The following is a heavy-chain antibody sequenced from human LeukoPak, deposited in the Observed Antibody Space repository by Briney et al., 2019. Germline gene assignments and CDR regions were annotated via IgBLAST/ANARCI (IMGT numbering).Heavy chain of an antibody. Sequence: GGSLRLSCAASGFSFSRYAMHWVRQAPGKGPEYVSAISGNGGSTYYATSVKDRFTISRDNSNNALYLQMGSLRPEDMAVYYCARNPLQVSATPPSYGLEVWGQGTPVTAS. J-gene: IGHJ6*02. D-gene: IGHD4-11*01. CDR3: ARNPLQVSATPPSYGLEV. V-gene: IGHV3-64*01. CDR1: GFSFSRYA. CDR2: ISGNGGST.